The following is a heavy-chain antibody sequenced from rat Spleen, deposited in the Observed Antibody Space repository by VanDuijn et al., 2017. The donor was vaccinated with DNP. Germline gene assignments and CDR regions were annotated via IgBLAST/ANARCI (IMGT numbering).Heavy chain of an antibody. D-gene: IGHD5-1*01. J-gene: IGHJ2*01. Sequence: EVQLVESGGGLVQPGRSMKLSCAASGFAFSNSDMAWVRQAPTKGLEWVASISSSGGTIYYRDSVQGRFTLSRDNAKSTLYLQMDSLRSEETATYYCARQGQLGFAYWGQGVMVSVSS. CDR3: ARQGQLGFAY. CDR1: GFAFSNSD. V-gene: IGHV5S11*01. CDR2: ISSSGGTI.